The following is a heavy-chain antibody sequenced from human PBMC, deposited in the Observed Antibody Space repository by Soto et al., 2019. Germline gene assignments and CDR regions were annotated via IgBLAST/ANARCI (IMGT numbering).Heavy chain of an antibody. CDR1: GFTFSNAW. CDR3: ATGWYFDF. J-gene: IGHJ2*01. Sequence: GGSLRLSCAGSGFTFSNAWMSWVRQAPGKGLEWVGRIKSQPDGGTIDYPAPVEGRFSISRDDSKNTVYLQMNSLKTEDTAVYSCATGWYFDFWGRGTLVTVSS. CDR2: IKSQPDGGTI. V-gene: IGHV3-15*01.